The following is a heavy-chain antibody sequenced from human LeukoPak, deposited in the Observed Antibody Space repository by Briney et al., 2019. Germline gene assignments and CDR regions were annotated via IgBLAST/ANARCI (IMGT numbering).Heavy chain of an antibody. V-gene: IGHV3-48*01. J-gene: IGHJ3*02. Sequence: GGSLRLSCVASGFTLSSHNINWARQAPGKGLEWVSHISSSGSITYYGDSVKGRITISRDNAKNSVSLYMNGLRAEDSAVYYCARPGITAFDIWGQGTMVTVSS. CDR2: ISSSGSIT. CDR1: GFTLSSHN. D-gene: IGHD3-10*01. CDR3: ARPGITAFDI.